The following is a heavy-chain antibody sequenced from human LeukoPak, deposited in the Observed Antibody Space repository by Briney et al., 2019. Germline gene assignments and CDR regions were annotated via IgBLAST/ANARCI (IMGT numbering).Heavy chain of an antibody. D-gene: IGHD6-13*01. CDR3: ARLKQQLVRGYDAFDI. CDR2: IYPGDSDT. J-gene: IGHJ3*02. Sequence: GESLKISFKGSGYSFTSYWIGWVRQMPGKGLEWMGIIYPGDSDTRYSPSFQGQVTISADKSISTAYLQWSSLKASDTAMYYCARLKQQLVRGYDAFDISSQGTMVTVSS. CDR1: GYSFTSYW. V-gene: IGHV5-51*01.